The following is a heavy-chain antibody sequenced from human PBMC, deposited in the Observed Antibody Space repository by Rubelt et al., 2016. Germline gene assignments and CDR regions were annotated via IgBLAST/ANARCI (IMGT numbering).Heavy chain of an antibody. CDR2: MNPGGSEQ. CDR3: VSGGHMDV. V-gene: IGHV3-7*02. CDR1: GFAFSSFW. J-gene: IGHJ6*03. Sequence: DVQLVESGGGLVQPGGSLRLSCAASGFAFSSFWMSWARQAPGKGLEWVANMNPGGSEQHYVDSVNGRLIISRDNAKNSGDLQLNNLIAEDTAVYHCVSGGHMDVWGRGTTVTVSS.